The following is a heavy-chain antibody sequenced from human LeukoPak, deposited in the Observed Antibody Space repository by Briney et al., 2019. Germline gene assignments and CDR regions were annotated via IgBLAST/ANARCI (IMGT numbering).Heavy chain of an antibody. V-gene: IGHV3-15*01. D-gene: IGHD3-10*01. CDR3: TTPQGSY. CDR1: GFTFSNAS. J-gene: IGHJ4*02. Sequence: KPGGSLRLTCAASGFTFSNASMSCVRQAPGEGLEWVGRIKSKTDGGTTDYAAPVKGRFTISRDDSKNTLYLQMNSLETEDTAVYFCTTPQGSYWGQGTLVTVSS. CDR2: IKSKTDGGTT.